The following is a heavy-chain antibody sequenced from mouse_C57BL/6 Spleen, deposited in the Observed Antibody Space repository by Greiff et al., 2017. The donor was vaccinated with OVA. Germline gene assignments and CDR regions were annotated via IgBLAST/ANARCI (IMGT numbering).Heavy chain of an antibody. CDR2: ISDGGSYT. V-gene: IGHV5-4*01. D-gene: IGHD4-1*01. J-gene: IGHJ4*01. CDR1: GFTFSSYA. CDR3: ARDGWDDAMDD. Sequence: EVQGVESGGGLVKPGGSLKLSCAASGFTFSSYAMSWVRQTPEKRLEWVATISDGGSYTYYPDNVKGRFTISRDNAKNNLYLQMSHLKSEDTAMYYCARDGWDDAMDDWGQGTSVTVSS.